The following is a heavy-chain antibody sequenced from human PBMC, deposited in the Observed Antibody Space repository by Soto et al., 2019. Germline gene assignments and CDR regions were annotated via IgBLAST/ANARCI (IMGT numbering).Heavy chain of an antibody. CDR1: GFSLSTSGVG. CDR2: IYWDDDK. V-gene: IGHV2-5*02. J-gene: IGHJ6*02. D-gene: IGHD3-9*01. CDR3: AHSSLVIIILGGYYYYYYGMDV. Sequence: SGPTLVNPTQTLTLTCTFSGFSLSTSGVGVGWIRQPPGKAMEWLALIYWDDDKRYSPSLKSRLTITKDTSKNQVVLTMTNMDPVDTATYYCAHSSLVIIILGGYYYYYYGMDVWGQGTTVTVSS.